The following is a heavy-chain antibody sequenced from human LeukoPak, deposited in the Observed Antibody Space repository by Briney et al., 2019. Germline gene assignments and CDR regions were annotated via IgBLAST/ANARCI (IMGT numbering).Heavy chain of an antibody. CDR1: GFTVSSNY. CDR3: ASVGGAALGY. Sequence: GGSLRLSCAASGFTVSSNYMTWVRQAPGKGLEWVSVIYSGGNTYYADSVKGRFTISRDNSKNTLSLQMNSLRAEDTALYYCASVGGAALGYWGQGSLVTVSS. D-gene: IGHD1-26*01. V-gene: IGHV3-53*01. J-gene: IGHJ4*02. CDR2: IYSGGNT.